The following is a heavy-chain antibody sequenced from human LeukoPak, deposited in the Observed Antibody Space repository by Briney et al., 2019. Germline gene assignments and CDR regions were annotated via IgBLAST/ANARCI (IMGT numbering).Heavy chain of an antibody. CDR3: AKDRGSRYYYDSSGYYHY. Sequence: GGSLRLSCAASGFTFSSYAMSWVRQAPGKGLEWVSAISGSGGSTYYADSVKGRFTISRDNSKNTLYLQMNSLRAEDTAVYYCAKDRGSRYYYDSSGYYHYWGQGTLVTVSS. CDR1: GFTFSSYA. J-gene: IGHJ4*02. V-gene: IGHV3-23*01. D-gene: IGHD3-22*01. CDR2: ISGSGGST.